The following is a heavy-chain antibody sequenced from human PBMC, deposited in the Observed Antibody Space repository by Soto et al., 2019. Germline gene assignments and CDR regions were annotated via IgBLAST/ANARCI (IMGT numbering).Heavy chain of an antibody. V-gene: IGHV4-30-2*01. D-gene: IGHD3-10*01. Sequence: PSETLSLTCAVSGGSISSGGYSWSWIRQPPGKGLEWIGYIYHSGSTNYNPSLKSRVTISVDKSKNQFSLKLSSVTAADTAVYYCASLSYGSGSYRLEYYYYYGMDVWGQGTTVTVSS. J-gene: IGHJ6*02. CDR3: ASLSYGSGSYRLEYYYYYGMDV. CDR2: IYHSGST. CDR1: GGSISSGGYS.